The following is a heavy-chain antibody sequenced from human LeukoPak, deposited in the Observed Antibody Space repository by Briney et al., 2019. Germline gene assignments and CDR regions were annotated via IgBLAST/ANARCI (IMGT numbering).Heavy chain of an antibody. CDR3: ATRTLINSSGWYGVSDY. Sequence: GGSLRLSCAASGFTFSRSAMSWVRQVPGKGLEWVSGISASGGSTYYADSVRGRFTISRDNSKNTLYVQMNSLRDEDTAVYYCATRTLINSSGWYGVSDYWGQGTLVTVSS. V-gene: IGHV3-23*01. CDR1: GFTFSRSA. CDR2: ISASGGST. J-gene: IGHJ4*02. D-gene: IGHD6-19*01.